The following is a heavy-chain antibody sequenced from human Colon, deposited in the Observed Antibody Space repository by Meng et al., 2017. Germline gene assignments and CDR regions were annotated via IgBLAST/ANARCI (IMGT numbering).Heavy chain of an antibody. J-gene: IGHJ4*02. Sequence: QVPLVPSGDEVNQTGASVNVSCKAAQYTFSAYYMNWVRQALGQGLEWMGRINPNSGGTNYAQKFQGRVTMTRDTSISTAYMDLSSLTSDDTAVYYCTRDSIGHWLVNFDLWGQGTLVTVSS. CDR3: TRDSIGHWLVNFDL. CDR2: INPNSGGT. CDR1: QYTFSAYY. D-gene: IGHD6-19*01. V-gene: IGHV1-2*06.